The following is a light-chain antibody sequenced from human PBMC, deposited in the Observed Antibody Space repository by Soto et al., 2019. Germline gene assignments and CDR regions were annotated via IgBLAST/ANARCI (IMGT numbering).Light chain of an antibody. Sequence: EIVLTQSPLSLPVTPGEPASIXXRSXQRLLHSNGGSSLAWYQQRPGQAPRXXIYDTSNRATGIPDRFSGSGAGTDFTLTISRLEPEDFAVYYCQQYHNSPRTFGQGTKVDIK. CDR2: DTS. J-gene: IGKJ1*01. CDR3: QQYHNSPRT. CDR1: QRLLHSNGGSS. V-gene: IGKV3-20*01.